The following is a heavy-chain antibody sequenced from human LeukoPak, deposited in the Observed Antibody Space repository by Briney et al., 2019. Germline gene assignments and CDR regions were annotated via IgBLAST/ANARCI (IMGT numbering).Heavy chain of an antibody. D-gene: IGHD5-12*01. V-gene: IGHV4-59*01. CDR2: IYHTGST. CDR1: GGSFSGYY. Sequence: PSETLSLTCAVYGGSFSGYYWSWIRQPPGKGLQWIGYIYHTGSTSYNPSLKSRVIMSVETSQNQFSLKVRSVTAADTAVYYCAREDSRYDYSPFYYWGQGSLVTVSS. CDR3: AREDSRYDYSPFYY. J-gene: IGHJ4*02.